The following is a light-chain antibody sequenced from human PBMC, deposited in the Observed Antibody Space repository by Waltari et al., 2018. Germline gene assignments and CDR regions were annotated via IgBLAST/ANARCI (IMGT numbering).Light chain of an antibody. CDR3: GTWDSRLGGVV. Sequence: QSVLTQPPSVSTAPGQKVTISCSGSSSNSGNYFVFWYQQLPGTAPQLLIYDSNKRPSGIPDRFSGSKSGTSATLDITGLQTGDEADYYCGTWDSRLGGVVFGGGTKLTVL. CDR2: DSN. J-gene: IGLJ2*01. CDR1: SSNSGNYF. V-gene: IGLV1-51*01.